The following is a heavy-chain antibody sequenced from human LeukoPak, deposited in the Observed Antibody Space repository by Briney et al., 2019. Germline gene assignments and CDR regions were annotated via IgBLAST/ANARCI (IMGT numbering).Heavy chain of an antibody. Sequence: SETLSLTCTVSGGSISSGDYCWSWIRQPPGKGLEWIGYIYYSGSTYYNPSLKSRVTISVDTSKNQFSLKLSSVTAADTAVYYCARGLGTVVTSYFDYWGQGTLVTVSS. CDR1: GGSISSGDYC. D-gene: IGHD4-23*01. V-gene: IGHV4-30-4*01. CDR2: IYYSGST. CDR3: ARGLGTVVTSYFDY. J-gene: IGHJ4*02.